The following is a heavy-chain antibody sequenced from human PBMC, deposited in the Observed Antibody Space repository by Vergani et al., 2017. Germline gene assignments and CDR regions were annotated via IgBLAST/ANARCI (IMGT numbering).Heavy chain of an antibody. V-gene: IGHV3-11*05. J-gene: IGHJ4*02. D-gene: IGHD4-17*01. CDR1: GFTFSDYY. CDR2: ISSSSSYT. Sequence: QVQLVESGGGLVKPGGSLRLSCAASGFTFSDYYMIWIRQAPGKGLEWVSYISSSSSYTNYADSVKGRFTISRDNAKNSLYLQMNSLRAEDTAVYYCAKGDDYGDYETPRAGVALDYWGQGTLVTVSS. CDR3: AKGDDYGDYETPRAGVALDY.